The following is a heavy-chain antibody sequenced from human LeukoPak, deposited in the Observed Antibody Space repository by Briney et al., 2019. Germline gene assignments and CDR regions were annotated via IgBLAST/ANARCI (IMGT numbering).Heavy chain of an antibody. CDR2: INHSGST. V-gene: IGHV4-34*01. CDR1: GGSFSGYY. D-gene: IGHD6-19*01. CDR3: ARDLGDSSGFPY. Sequence: SETLSLTCAVYGGSFSGYYWSWIRQPPGKGLEWIGEINHSGSTNYNPSLKSRVTISVDTSKNHFSLKLSSVTAADTAVYYCARDLGDSSGFPYWGQGTLVTVSS. J-gene: IGHJ4*02.